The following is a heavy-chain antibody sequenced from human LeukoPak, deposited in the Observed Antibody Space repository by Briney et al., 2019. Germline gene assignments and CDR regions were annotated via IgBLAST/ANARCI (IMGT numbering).Heavy chain of an antibody. CDR1: GFSVSSNY. D-gene: IGHD6-6*01. Sequence: GGSLRLSCAASGFSVSSNYMSWVRQAPGKGLEWVSVIYSGGSTYYADSVKGRFTISRDNSKITLYLQMNSLRAEDTAVYYCASEGSSGGYFDYWGQGTLATVSS. CDR3: ASEGSSGGYFDY. CDR2: IYSGGST. J-gene: IGHJ4*02. V-gene: IGHV3-66*02.